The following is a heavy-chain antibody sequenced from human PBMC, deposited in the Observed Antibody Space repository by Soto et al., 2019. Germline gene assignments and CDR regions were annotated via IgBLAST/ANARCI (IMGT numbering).Heavy chain of an antibody. V-gene: IGHV4-30-4*01. D-gene: IGHD3-3*01. CDR3: ARGSGGILELLLIDYYYYVMDV. Sequence: SETLSLTCSVSGGSISSGYYYWSWIRQPPGKGLEWIGNIYYSGNTYYNPSLKSRLIISIDTSKNQFSLKVGSVTAADTAVYYCARGSGGILELLLIDYYYYVMDVWGQGTTVTGSS. CDR1: GGSISSGYYY. J-gene: IGHJ6*02. CDR2: IYYSGNT.